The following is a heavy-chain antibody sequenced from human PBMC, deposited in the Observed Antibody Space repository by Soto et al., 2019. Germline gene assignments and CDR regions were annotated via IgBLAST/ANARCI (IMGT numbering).Heavy chain of an antibody. D-gene: IGHD3-3*01. CDR1: GYTFTSYY. CDR3: ARDPRDTIFGAVIRSWFDP. Sequence: GASVKVSCKASGYTFTSYYMHWVRQAPGQGLEWMGIINPSGGSTSYAQKFQGRVTMTRDTSTSTVYMELSSLRSEDTAVYYCARDPRDTIFGAVIRSWFDPWGQGTLVTVSS. CDR2: INPSGGST. V-gene: IGHV1-46*01. J-gene: IGHJ5*02.